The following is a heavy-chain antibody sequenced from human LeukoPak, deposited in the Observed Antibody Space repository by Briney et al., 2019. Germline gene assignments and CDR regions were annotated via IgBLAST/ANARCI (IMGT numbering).Heavy chain of an antibody. J-gene: IGHJ4*02. CDR2: IKSKTDGGTT. V-gene: IGHV3-15*01. D-gene: IGHD3-9*01. CDR3: TAHYDILTGYSPYEY. CDR1: GFTFSNAW. Sequence: PGGSLRLSCAASGFTFSNAWMSWVRQAPGKGLEWVGRIKSKTDGGTTDYAAPVKGRFTISRDDSKNTLYLQMNSLKTEDTAVYYCTAHYDILTGYSPYEYWGQGTLVTVSS.